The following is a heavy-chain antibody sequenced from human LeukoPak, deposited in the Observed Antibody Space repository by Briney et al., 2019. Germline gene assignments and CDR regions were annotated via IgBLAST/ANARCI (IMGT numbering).Heavy chain of an antibody. Sequence: SETLSLTCAVPGGSISSGGYSWSWIRQPPGKGLEWIGYIYHSGSTYYNPSLKSRVTISVDRSKNQFSLKLSSVTAADTAVYYCARDGDTDYGMDVWGQGTTVTVSS. J-gene: IGHJ6*02. D-gene: IGHD5-18*01. CDR3: ARDGDTDYGMDV. CDR2: IYHSGST. V-gene: IGHV4-30-2*01. CDR1: GGSISSGGYS.